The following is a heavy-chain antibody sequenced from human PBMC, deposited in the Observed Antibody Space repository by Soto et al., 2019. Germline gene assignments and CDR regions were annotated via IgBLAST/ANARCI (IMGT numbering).Heavy chain of an antibody. D-gene: IGHD3-22*01. V-gene: IGHV3-33*01. CDR2: IWYDGINK. CDR3: ARGAYYYDSSGYSRGSGAFDI. Sequence: QVQLVESGGGVVQPGRSLRLSCAASGFTFSNYGMHWVRQAPGKGLEWLAVIWYDGINKYYADSVKGRFTISRDNSKNTLYLQMNSLRAEDTAVYYCARGAYYYDSSGYSRGSGAFDIWGQGTMVTVSS. CDR1: GFTFSNYG. J-gene: IGHJ3*02.